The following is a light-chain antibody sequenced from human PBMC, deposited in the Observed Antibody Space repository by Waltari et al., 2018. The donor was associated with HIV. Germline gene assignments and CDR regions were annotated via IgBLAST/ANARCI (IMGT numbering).Light chain of an antibody. CDR3: GTWDSSLNPGGV. V-gene: IGLV1-51*01. CDR2: DNN. Sequence: QSVLTQPPSVSAAPGQKVTISCSGSNSNIGHNYVIWYQPLPGTAPKPPIYDNNKRPSGIPDRFSASKSGTSATLGITGLQTGDEAEYYCGTWDSSLNPGGVFGGGTKLTVL. CDR1: NSNIGHNY. J-gene: IGLJ3*02.